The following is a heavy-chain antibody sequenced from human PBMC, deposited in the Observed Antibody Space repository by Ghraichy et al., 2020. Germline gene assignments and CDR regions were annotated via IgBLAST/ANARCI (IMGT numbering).Heavy chain of an antibody. Sequence: GGSLRLSCAASGFTFSGHAMSWVRQAPGKGLEWVSGISGSGGSPSYTHSVRGRFTISRDNSKNTLYLRMNRLTAEDTAVYYCAKSRRTYYDFWSGYLGFDDWGQGTLVTVSS. D-gene: IGHD3-3*01. CDR2: ISGSGGSP. J-gene: IGHJ4*02. V-gene: IGHV3-23*01. CDR1: GFTFSGHA. CDR3: AKSRRTYYDFWSGYLGFDD.